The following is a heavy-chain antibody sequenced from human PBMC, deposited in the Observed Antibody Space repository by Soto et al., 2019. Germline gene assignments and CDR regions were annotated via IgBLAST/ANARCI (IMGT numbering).Heavy chain of an antibody. J-gene: IGHJ4*02. CDR1: GFTFSSYG. CDR2: ISYDDRNK. V-gene: IGHV3-30*18. CDR3: ANLGGGYCTSTDCPDY. D-gene: IGHD2-2*01. Sequence: QVQLVESGGGVVQPGRSLRLSCAASGFTFSSYGMHWVRQAPGKGLEWVAVISYDDRNKYYADSVKGRFTISRDNSKNTLYLHMNSMSAEDTAVYYCANLGGGYCTSTDCPDYWGQGTLVTVSS.